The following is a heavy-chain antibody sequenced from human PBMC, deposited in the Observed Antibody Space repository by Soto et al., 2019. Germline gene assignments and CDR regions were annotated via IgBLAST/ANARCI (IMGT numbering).Heavy chain of an antibody. D-gene: IGHD3-22*01. Sequence: SLTCTVSGGSISSSSYYWGWIRQPPGKGLEWIGSIYYSGSTYYNPSLKSRVTISVDTSKNQFSLKLSSVTAADTAVYYCARRYYYDSSGYYYGTYYFDYWGQGTLVTVSS. CDR2: IYYSGST. CDR1: GGSISSSSYY. CDR3: ARRYYYDSSGYYYGTYYFDY. V-gene: IGHV4-39*01. J-gene: IGHJ4*02.